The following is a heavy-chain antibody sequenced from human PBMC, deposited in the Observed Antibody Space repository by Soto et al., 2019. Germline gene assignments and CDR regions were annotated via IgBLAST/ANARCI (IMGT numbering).Heavy chain of an antibody. D-gene: IGHD4-4*01. V-gene: IGHV1-24*01. CDR3: ATKHDYSNGPFDY. Sequence: ASVKVSCKVPGYTLTELSMHWVRQAPGKGLEWMGGFDPEDGETIYAQKFQGRVTMTEDTSTDTAYMELSSLRSEDTAVYYCATKHDYSNGPFDYWVQGTLVTVSS. J-gene: IGHJ4*02. CDR2: FDPEDGET. CDR1: GYTLTELS.